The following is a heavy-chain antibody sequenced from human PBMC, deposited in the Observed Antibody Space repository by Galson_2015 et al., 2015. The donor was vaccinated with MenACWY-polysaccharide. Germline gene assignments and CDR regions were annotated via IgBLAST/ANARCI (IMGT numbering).Heavy chain of an antibody. J-gene: IGHJ6*02. Sequence: SLRLSCAASGFTFSSYWMTWVRQAPGKGLEWVSSISGTGTIYYADSVKGRFTISRDNAKNSLYLQMNSLRADDTAVYYCAKGRAPSTYYGMDVWGQGTTVTVSS. D-gene: IGHD2-2*01. CDR2: ISGTGTI. CDR3: AKGRAPSTYYGMDV. V-gene: IGHV3-48*01. CDR1: GFTFSSYW.